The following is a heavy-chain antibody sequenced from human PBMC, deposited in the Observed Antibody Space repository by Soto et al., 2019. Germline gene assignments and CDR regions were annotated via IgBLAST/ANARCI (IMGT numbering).Heavy chain of an antibody. CDR2: INPSCGIT. V-gene: IGHV1-46*01. CDR1: GYTFTSFY. J-gene: IGHJ6*02. D-gene: IGHD6-13*01. CDR3: ASSPAFSSSWYGIPPDPSHGMDV. Sequence: QMQLVQSGAEVKRPGASVRVSCKSSGYTFTSFYIHWVRQAPGQGLAWLGIINPSCGITNIAQRIQAQVTLTWDMSTTAHNMELSSMKSDDTAVYYCASSPAFSSSWYGIPPDPSHGMDVWGQETTVTVS.